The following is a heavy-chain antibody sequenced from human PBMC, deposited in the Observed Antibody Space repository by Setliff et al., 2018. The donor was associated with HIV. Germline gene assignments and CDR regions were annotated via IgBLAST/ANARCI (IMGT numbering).Heavy chain of an antibody. Sequence: ASVKVSCKASGYTFTGYYMHWVRQAPGQGLEWMGGIIPIFGTANYAQKLQGRVTMTTDTSTSTAYMELRSLRSDDTAVYYCAREICITIFWGPEAGSCYFDYWGQGTLVTVSS. V-gene: IGHV1-18*04. D-gene: IGHD3-9*01. CDR2: IIPIFGTA. CDR3: AREICITIFWGPEAGSCYFDY. J-gene: IGHJ4*02. CDR1: GYTFTGYY.